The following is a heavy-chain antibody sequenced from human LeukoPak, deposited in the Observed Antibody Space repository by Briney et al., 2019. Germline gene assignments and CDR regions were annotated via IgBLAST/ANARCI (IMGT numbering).Heavy chain of an antibody. V-gene: IGHV3-30*04. Sequence: ALRLSCAASGFTFSSYAMHWVRQAPGKGLEWVAVISYDGSNKYYADSVKGRFTISRDNSKNTLYLQMNSLRAEDTAVYYCAREIVVAPLAARAFDIWGQGTMVTVSS. CDR1: GFTFSSYA. D-gene: IGHD3-22*01. J-gene: IGHJ3*02. CDR3: AREIVVAPLAARAFDI. CDR2: ISYDGSNK.